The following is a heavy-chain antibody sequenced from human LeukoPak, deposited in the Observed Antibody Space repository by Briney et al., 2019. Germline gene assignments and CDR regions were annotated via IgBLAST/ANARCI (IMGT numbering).Heavy chain of an antibody. CDR1: GGSISSGGYY. CDR3: ARGVATIGYWYFDL. V-gene: IGHV4-30-2*01. Sequence: SETLSLTCTVSGGSISSGGYYWSWIRQPPGKGLEWIGYIYHSGSTYYNPSLKSRVTISVDRSKNQFSLKLSSVTAADTAVYYCARGVATIGYWYFDLWGRGTLVTVSS. CDR2: IYHSGST. J-gene: IGHJ2*01. D-gene: IGHD5-24*01.